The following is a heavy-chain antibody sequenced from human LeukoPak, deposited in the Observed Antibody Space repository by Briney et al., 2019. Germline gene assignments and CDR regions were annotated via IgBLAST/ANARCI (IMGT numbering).Heavy chain of an antibody. V-gene: IGHV3-7*01. CDR1: GFTFSSYL. Sequence: PGGSLRLSCAASGFTFSSYLMSWVRQAPGKGLEWVANIKQDGSEKYYVDSVKGRFTISRDNAKNSLYLQMNSLRAEDTAVYYCARPLGDFWSGPNYYYFDYWGQGTLVTVSS. D-gene: IGHD3-3*01. J-gene: IGHJ4*02. CDR2: IKQDGSEK. CDR3: ARPLGDFWSGPNYYYFDY.